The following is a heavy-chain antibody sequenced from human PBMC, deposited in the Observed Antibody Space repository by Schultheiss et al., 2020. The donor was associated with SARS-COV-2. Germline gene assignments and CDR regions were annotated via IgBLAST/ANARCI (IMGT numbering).Heavy chain of an antibody. V-gene: IGHV3-15*01. J-gene: IGHJ4*02. CDR1: GFTFSNAW. D-gene: IGHD4-17*01. Sequence: GGSLRLSCAASGFTFSNAWMSWVRQAPGKGLEWVGRIKSKTDGGTTDYAAPVKGRFTISRDESKNTLYLQMNSLKTEDTAVYYCTTDRGHDYGDYWGQGTLVTVAS. CDR3: TTDRGHDYGDY. CDR2: IKSKTDGGTT.